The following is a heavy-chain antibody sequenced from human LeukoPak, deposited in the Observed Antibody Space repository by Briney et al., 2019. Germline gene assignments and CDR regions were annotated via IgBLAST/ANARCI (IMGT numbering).Heavy chain of an antibody. V-gene: IGHV3-53*04. CDR1: GFTVSSNY. CDR3: ASSKDGYLDY. Sequence: PGRSLRLSCAASGFTVSSNYMSWVRQAPGKGLEWVSVIYSGGSTYYADSVKGRFTISRHNSKNTLYLQMNSLRAEDTAVYYCASSKDGYLDYWGQGTLVTVSS. J-gene: IGHJ4*02. CDR2: IYSGGST. D-gene: IGHD5-24*01.